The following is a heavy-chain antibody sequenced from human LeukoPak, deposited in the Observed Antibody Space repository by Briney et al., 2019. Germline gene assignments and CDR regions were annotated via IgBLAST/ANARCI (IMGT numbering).Heavy chain of an antibody. D-gene: IGHD6-19*01. Sequence: SVKVSCKASGGTFSSYAISWVRQAPGQGLEWMGGIIPIFGIANYAQKFQGRVTITADESTSTAYMELSSLRSEDTAVYYCAREGGSSGWYPLYYYYYYGMDVWGQGTTVTVSS. V-gene: IGHV1-69*13. CDR3: AREGGSSGWYPLYYYYYYGMDV. CDR2: IIPIFGIA. J-gene: IGHJ6*02. CDR1: GGTFSSYA.